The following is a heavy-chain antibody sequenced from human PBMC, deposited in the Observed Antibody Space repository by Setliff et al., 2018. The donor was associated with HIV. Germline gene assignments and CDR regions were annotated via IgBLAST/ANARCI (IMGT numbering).Heavy chain of an antibody. CDR1: GASISGSNYF. CDR3: AAGGCSGTSCWPYYYYYMDV. J-gene: IGHJ6*03. Sequence: PSETLSLTCSVSGASISGSNYFWAWIRQPPGKGLEYIATVYYTRSTYYNPSLKSRVTPSLDTSQNHFSLRLNSVTAADTAVYYCAAGGCSGTSCWPYYYYYMDVWGKGSAVTVSS. D-gene: IGHD2-2*01. V-gene: IGHV4-39*02. CDR2: VYYTRST.